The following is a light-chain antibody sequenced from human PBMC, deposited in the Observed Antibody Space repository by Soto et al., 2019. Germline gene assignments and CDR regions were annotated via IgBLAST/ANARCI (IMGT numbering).Light chain of an antibody. V-gene: IGLV2-23*01. CDR3: CSYAGSRSVV. J-gene: IGLJ2*01. CDR2: EGS. Sequence: QSALTQPASVSGSPGQSITISCTGTSSDVGSYNLVSWYQQHPGKAPKLMIYEGSKRPSGVSNRFSGSKSGNTASLTISGLQAEDEADYYCCSYAGSRSVVFGGGTKLTV. CDR1: SSDVGSYNL.